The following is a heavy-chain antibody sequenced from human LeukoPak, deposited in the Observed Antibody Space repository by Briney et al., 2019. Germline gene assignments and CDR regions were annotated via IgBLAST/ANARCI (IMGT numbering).Heavy chain of an antibody. Sequence: GGSLRLSCAASGFTFSNYWMTWVRQAPGKGLEWVANIKQDGSEIYYVESVKGRFTISRDNAKNSLYLQMNSLRAEDTAVCYCARAEGMVSTPWGQGTLVTVSS. CDR2: IKQDGSEI. V-gene: IGHV3-7*01. D-gene: IGHD3-10*01. CDR1: GFTFSNYW. CDR3: ARAEGMVSTP. J-gene: IGHJ5*02.